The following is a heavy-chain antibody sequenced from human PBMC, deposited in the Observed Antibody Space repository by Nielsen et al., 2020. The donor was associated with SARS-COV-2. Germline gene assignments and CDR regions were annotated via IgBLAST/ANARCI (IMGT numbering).Heavy chain of an antibody. CDR2: FDPEDGET. CDR1: GYTLTELS. D-gene: IGHD1-7*01. Sequence: ASVKVSCKVSGYTLTELSMHWVRQAPGKGLEWMGGFDPEDGETIYAQKFQGRVTMTRNTSISTAYMELSSLRSEDTTVYYCARGQYNWNYYYYYHGMDVWGQGTTVTVSS. J-gene: IGHJ6*02. CDR3: ARGQYNWNYYYYYHGMDV. V-gene: IGHV1-24*01.